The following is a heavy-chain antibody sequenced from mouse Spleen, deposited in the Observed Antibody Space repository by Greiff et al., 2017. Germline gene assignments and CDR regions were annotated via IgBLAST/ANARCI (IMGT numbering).Heavy chain of an antibody. CDR3: ARQSANFNYFDY. Sequence: EVMLVESGGGLVKPGGSLKLSCAASGFTFSSYAMSWVRQTPEKRLEWVATISSGGSYTYYPDSVKGRFTISRDNAKNTLYLQMSSLRSEDTAMYYCARQSANFNYFDYWGQGTTLTVSS. J-gene: IGHJ2*01. V-gene: IGHV5-9-1*01. D-gene: IGHD4-1*01. CDR1: GFTFSSYA. CDR2: ISSGGSYT.